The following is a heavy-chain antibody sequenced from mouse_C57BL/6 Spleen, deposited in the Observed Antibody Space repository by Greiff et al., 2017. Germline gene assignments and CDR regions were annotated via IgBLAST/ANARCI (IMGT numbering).Heavy chain of an antibody. Sequence: QVQLKESGAELVRPGASVTLSCKASGYTFTDYEMHWVKQTPVHGLEWIGAIDPETCGTAYNQKFKGKAILTADKSSSTAYMELRSLTSEDSAVYYCTRRGGLRLYYAMDYWGQGTSVTVSS. J-gene: IGHJ4*01. CDR2: IDPETCGT. V-gene: IGHV1-15*01. CDR3: TRRGGLRLYYAMDY. D-gene: IGHD2-4*01. CDR1: GYTFTDYE.